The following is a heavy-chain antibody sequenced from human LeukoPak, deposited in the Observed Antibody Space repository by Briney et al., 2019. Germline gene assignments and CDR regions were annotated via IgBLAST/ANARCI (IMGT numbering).Heavy chain of an antibody. CDR2: IKQEGSEG. J-gene: IGHJ4*02. Sequence: GGSLRLSCAASGFPFSDYWMDWVRQAPGKGMEWVANIKQEGSEGYYADSVKGRFTISRDNSKSSLYLQMNSLRAEDTAVYYCSRSLDYWGQGALVTVAS. V-gene: IGHV3-7*01. CDR1: GFPFSDYW. CDR3: SRSLDY.